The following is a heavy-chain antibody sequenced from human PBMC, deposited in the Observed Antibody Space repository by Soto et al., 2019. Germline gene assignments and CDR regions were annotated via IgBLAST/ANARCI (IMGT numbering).Heavy chain of an antibody. J-gene: IGHJ5*02. CDR3: ARRGSWSNGWCSNYIWFDP. Sequence: QVQLQQWGAGLLKPSETLSLTCAVYGGSFSGYFWNWIRQPPGKGLEWIGEINDRGSTTYNPSLKSRVTISGDTSKNQFSLKLSSVTAADTAVYYCARRGSWSNGWCSNYIWFDPWGQGPLVTVSS. CDR1: GGSFSGYF. V-gene: IGHV4-34*01. CDR2: INDRGST. D-gene: IGHD1-26*01.